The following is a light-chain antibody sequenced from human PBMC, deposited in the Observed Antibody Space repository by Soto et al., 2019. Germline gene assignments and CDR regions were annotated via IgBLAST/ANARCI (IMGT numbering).Light chain of an antibody. Sequence: EIVMTQSPATLSVSPGERATLSCRASQSVSSNLAWYHQKPGQAPRLLIYGASTRATGIPARFSGSGSGTDVTLTISSLQSEDFAVYYCQQYNNWPPIITFGPGTKVDIK. J-gene: IGKJ3*01. V-gene: IGKV3-15*01. CDR3: QQYNNWPPIIT. CDR2: GAS. CDR1: QSVSSN.